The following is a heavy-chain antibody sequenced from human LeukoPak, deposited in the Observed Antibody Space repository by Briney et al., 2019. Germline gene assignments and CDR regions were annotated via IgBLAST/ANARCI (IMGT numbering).Heavy chain of an antibody. CDR2: IYYSGST. J-gene: IGHJ6*03. D-gene: IGHD3-3*01. CDR1: GGSISSSSYY. CDR3: ARVRGITIFGVVPLLSDMDV. V-gene: IGHV4-39*07. Sequence: SETLSLTCTVSGGSISSSSYYWGWIRQPPGKGLEWIGSIYYSGSTYYNPSLKSRVTISVDTSKNQFSLKLSSVTAADTAVYYCARVRGITIFGVVPLLSDMDVWGKGTTVTVSS.